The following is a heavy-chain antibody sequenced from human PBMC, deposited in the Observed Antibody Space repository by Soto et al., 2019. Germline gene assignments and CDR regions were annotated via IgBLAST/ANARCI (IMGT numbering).Heavy chain of an antibody. Sequence: QVQLLQSGAEVKKSGSSVKVSCKVSGGIFRRYAISWVRQAPGQGLEWLGGIVPIFDITNYAQKFQGRVTITAAESTSTAYMDLTSLRSEDTAVYYCARPDEGSYSSNHHYYYALDVWGQGTTVTVSS. D-gene: IGHD3-16*01. CDR1: GGIFRRYA. CDR3: ARPDEGSYSSNHHYYYALDV. CDR2: IVPIFDIT. J-gene: IGHJ6*02. V-gene: IGHV1-69*01.